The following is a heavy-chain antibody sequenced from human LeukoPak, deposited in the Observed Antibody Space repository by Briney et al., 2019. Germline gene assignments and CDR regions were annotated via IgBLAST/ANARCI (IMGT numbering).Heavy chain of an antibody. J-gene: IGHJ3*02. D-gene: IGHD6-13*01. CDR2: ISGSGGST. Sequence: GGSLRLSCAASGFTFSSYAMSWVCQAPGKGLEWVSAISGSGGSTYYADSVKGRFTISRDNSKNTLYLQMNSLRAEDTAVYYCAKIPQQLDIRDDAFDMWGQRTVVSVSS. V-gene: IGHV3-23*01. CDR3: AKIPQQLDIRDDAFDM. CDR1: GFTFSSYA.